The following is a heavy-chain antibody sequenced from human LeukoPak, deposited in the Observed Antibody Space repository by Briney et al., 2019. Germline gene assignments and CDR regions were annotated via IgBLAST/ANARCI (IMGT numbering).Heavy chain of an antibody. D-gene: IGHD1-26*01. V-gene: IGHV1-18*01. Sequence: ASVKVSCRPSGYTFTTYVLSWVRQAPGQGLEWMGWISAYNGNTNYAQKLQGRVTMTTDTSTSTAYMELRSLRSDDSAVYYCARDGGSQQGFDYWGQGTLVTVSS. CDR1: GYTFTTYV. CDR2: ISAYNGNT. CDR3: ARDGGSQQGFDY. J-gene: IGHJ4*02.